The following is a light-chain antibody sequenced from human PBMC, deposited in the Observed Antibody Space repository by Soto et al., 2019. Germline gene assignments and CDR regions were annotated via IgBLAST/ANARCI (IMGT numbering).Light chain of an antibody. CDR2: LGS. CDR3: MQVLCMPLT. CDR1: QSLLHSNGYNH. J-gene: IGKJ4*01. V-gene: IGKV2-28*01. Sequence: DIVMTQSPLSLPVTPGEPASISCRSSQSLLHSNGYNHLGWFLQKPGQSPQLLIYLGSGRASGVPDRFSGIGSWIDVTRNFRRVWAYVVGVFYWMQVLCMPLTFSGGTKLE.